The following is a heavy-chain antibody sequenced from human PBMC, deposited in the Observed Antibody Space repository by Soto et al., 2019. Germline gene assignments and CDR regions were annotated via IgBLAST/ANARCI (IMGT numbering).Heavy chain of an antibody. V-gene: IGHV4-30-2*02. CDR2: IYHSGST. CDR3: AKGGRQWLVTCDFNY. D-gene: IGHD6-19*01. Sequence: SETLSLTCAVSGSSISSGGYSWSWIRQPPGKSMEWIGYIYHSGSTYYNPSLKSRVTISVDRSKNTVSLEMTSLRAEDSAVYYCAKGGRQWLVTCDFNYWGPGALVTVSS. CDR1: GSSISSGGYS. J-gene: IGHJ4*02.